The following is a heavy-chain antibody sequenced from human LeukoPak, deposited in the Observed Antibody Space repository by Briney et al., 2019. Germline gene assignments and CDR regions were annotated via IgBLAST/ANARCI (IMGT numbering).Heavy chain of an antibody. D-gene: IGHD6-19*01. CDR3: ARESGQWLAYYYYYMDF. J-gene: IGHJ6*03. Sequence: SETLSLTCAVYGGSFCGYYWSWIRQPAGKGLEWIGRIYTSGSTNFNPSLRSRVSMSVDTSKNQFSLKLISVTAADTAVYYCARESGQWLAYYYYYMDFWGKGTTVTISS. CDR1: GGSFCGYY. CDR2: IYTSGST. V-gene: IGHV4-4*07.